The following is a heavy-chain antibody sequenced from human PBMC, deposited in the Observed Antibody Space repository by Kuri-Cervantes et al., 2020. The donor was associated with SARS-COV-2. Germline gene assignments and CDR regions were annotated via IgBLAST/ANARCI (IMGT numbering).Heavy chain of an antibody. J-gene: IGHJ6*03. CDR3: ARVAGEGPIYYYYMDV. D-gene: IGHD2-21*01. CDR1: GFIFSDYY. V-gene: IGHV3-7*04. CDR2: IKQDGSEK. Sequence: GESLKISCTASGFIFSDYYMTWIRQAPGKGLEWVANIKQDGSEKYYVDSVKGRFTISRDNAKNSLYLQMNSLRGDDTAVYYCARVAGEGPIYYYYMDVWGKGTTVTVSS.